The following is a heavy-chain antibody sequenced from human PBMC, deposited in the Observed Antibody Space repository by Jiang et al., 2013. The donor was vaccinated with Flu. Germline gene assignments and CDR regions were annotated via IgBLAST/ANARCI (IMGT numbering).Heavy chain of an antibody. Sequence: GAEVKKPGASVKVSCKASGYTFTGYYMHWARQAPGQGLEWMGWINPNSGGTNYAQKFQGWVTMTRDTSISTAYMELSRLRSDDTAVYYCARDWPDDTAMVGAFDIWGQGTMVTVSS. CDR2: INPNSGGT. V-gene: IGHV1-2*04. CDR1: GYTFTGYY. D-gene: IGHD5-18*01. CDR3: ARDWPDDTAMVGAFDI. J-gene: IGHJ3*02.